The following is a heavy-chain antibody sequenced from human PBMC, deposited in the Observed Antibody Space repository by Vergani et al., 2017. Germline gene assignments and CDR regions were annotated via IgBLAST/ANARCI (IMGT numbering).Heavy chain of an antibody. CDR3: ARDRVKVRGVNYYHYCMDV. J-gene: IGHJ6*02. Sequence: QVQLVQSGAEVKKPGASVKVSCKASGYTFTGYYLHWVRQAPGQGLEWMGWINPNSGGTNYAQKFQGWVTMTRDTSISTAYMELSRLRSDDTAVYYCARDRVKVRGVNYYHYCMDVWGQGTTVTVSS. CDR1: GYTFTGYY. V-gene: IGHV1-2*04. D-gene: IGHD3-10*01. CDR2: INPNSGGT.